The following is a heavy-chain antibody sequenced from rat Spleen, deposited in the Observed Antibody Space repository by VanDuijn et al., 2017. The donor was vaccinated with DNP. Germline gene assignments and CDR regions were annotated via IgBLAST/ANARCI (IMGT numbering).Heavy chain of an antibody. J-gene: IGHJ2*01. Sequence: EVHLVESGGGLVQPGRSLKLSCAASGFTFSDYYMAWVRQAPTRGLEWVAYITYEGSSTYYGDSVKGRFTISRDNANRTLYLQMDSLRSEDTATYYCTRYYGFNSYFFDFWGQGVMVTVSS. CDR2: ITYEGSST. CDR3: TRYYGFNSYFFDF. D-gene: IGHD1-6*01. CDR1: GFTFSDYY. V-gene: IGHV5-20*01.